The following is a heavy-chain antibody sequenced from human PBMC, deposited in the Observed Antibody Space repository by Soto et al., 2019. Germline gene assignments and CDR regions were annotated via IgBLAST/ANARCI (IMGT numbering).Heavy chain of an antibody. D-gene: IGHD3-22*01. CDR2: ISGSGGST. J-gene: IGHJ4*02. V-gene: IGHV3-23*01. CDR1: GFTFSSYA. CDR3: AKTRTMIVVVPPYDY. Sequence: PGGSLRLSCAASGFTFSSYAMSWVRQAPGKGLEWVSAISGSGGSTYYADSVKGRFTISRDNSKNTLYLQMNSLRAEDTAVYYCAKTRTMIVVVPPYDYWGQGTLVTVSS.